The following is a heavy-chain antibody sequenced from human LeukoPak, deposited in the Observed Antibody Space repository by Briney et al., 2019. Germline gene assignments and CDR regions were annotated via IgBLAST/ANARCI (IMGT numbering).Heavy chain of an antibody. V-gene: IGHV3-23*01. D-gene: IGHD2-2*01. CDR1: GFTFSSYA. CDR3: AKSLFVVVPAAVDFDY. J-gene: IGHJ4*02. Sequence: GGSLRLSCAASGFTFSSYAMSWVRQAPGKGLEWVSAISGSGGSTYYADSVKGRSTISRDNSKNTLYLQMNSLRAEDTAVYYCAKSLFVVVPAAVDFDYWGQGTLVTVSS. CDR2: ISGSGGST.